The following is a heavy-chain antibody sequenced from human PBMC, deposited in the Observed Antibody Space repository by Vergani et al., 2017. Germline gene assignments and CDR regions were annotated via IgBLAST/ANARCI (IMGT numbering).Heavy chain of an antibody. CDR1: GYTFTGNY. CDR3: ARDRVGATGAADAFDI. Sequence: QVQLVQSGAEVKKPGASVKVSCKASGYTFTGNYLHWVRQAPGQGLEWMGWINPIFGTANYAQKFQGRVTITADESTSTAYMELSSLRSEDTAVYYCARDRVGATGAADAFDIWGQGTMVTVSS. V-gene: IGHV1-69*01. D-gene: IGHD1-26*01. J-gene: IGHJ3*02. CDR2: INPIFGTA.